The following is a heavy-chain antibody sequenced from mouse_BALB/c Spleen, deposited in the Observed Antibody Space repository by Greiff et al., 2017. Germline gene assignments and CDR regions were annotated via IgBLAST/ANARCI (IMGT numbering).Heavy chain of an antibody. J-gene: IGHJ4*01. V-gene: IGHV1-14*01. CDR3: ARGDDYDYFGAMDY. Sequence: EVQLQQSGPELVKPGASVKMSCKASGYTFTSYVMHWVKQKPGQGLEWIGYINPYNDGTKYNEKFKGKATLTSDKSSSTAYMELSSLTSEDSAVYYCARGDDYDYFGAMDYWGQGTSVTVSS. D-gene: IGHD2-4*01. CDR1: GYTFTSYV. CDR2: INPYNDGT.